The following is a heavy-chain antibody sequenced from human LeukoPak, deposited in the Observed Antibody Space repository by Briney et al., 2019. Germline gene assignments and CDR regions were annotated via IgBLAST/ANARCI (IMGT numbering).Heavy chain of an antibody. J-gene: IGHJ3*01. CDR2: IRSKAYGATT. CDR1: GFXFGDYA. V-gene: IGHV3-49*04. Sequence: GGSLRLSCTTSGFXFGDYAISWVRQAPGKGLEWVGFIRSKAYGATTDYAASVKDRFIISRDDSKSIAYLQMDSLKTEDTAVYYCVRDKMAENDVLDVWGQGTMVTVSS. D-gene: IGHD2-8*01. CDR3: VRDKMAENDVLDV.